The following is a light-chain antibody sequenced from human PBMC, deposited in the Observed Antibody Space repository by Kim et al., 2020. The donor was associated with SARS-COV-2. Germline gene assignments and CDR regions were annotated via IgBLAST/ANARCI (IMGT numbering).Light chain of an antibody. CDR1: SSSIGNNY. J-gene: IGLJ1*01. Sequence: QKVTISCSGSSSSIGNNYVSWYQQHPGTAPKLLIYDNNKRPSGIPDRFSGSKSGTSATLGITGLQTGDEADYYCGTWDSSLSAHYVFGTGTKVTVL. V-gene: IGLV1-51*01. CDR3: GTWDSSLSAHYV. CDR2: DNN.